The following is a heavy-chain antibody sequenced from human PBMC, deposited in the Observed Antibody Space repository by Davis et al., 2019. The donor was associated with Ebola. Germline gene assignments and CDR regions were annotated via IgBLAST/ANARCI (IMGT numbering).Heavy chain of an antibody. CDR3: ARSKTGVDTAMVTAYYGMDV. D-gene: IGHD5-18*01. Sequence: GGSLRLSCAASGFTVSSNYMSWVRQAPGKGLEWVSVIYSGGSTYYADSVKGRFTISRHNSKNTLYLQMNSLRAEDTAVYYCARSKTGVDTAMVTAYYGMDVWGQGTTVTVSS. CDR2: IYSGGST. V-gene: IGHV3-53*04. J-gene: IGHJ6*02. CDR1: GFTVSSNY.